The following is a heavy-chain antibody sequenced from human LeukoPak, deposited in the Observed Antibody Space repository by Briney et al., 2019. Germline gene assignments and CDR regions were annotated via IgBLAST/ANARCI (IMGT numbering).Heavy chain of an antibody. CDR2: ISGSGGST. D-gene: IGHD1-26*01. CDR3: AKDPWDYPRPPQVDY. CDR1: GFTFSSYA. V-gene: IGHV3-23*01. Sequence: GGSLRLSCAASGFTFSSYAMSWVRQAPGKGLEWVSAISGSGGSTYYADSVKGRFTISRDNSKNTLYPQMNSLRAEDTAVYYCAKDPWDYPRPPQVDYWGQGTLVTVSS. J-gene: IGHJ4*02.